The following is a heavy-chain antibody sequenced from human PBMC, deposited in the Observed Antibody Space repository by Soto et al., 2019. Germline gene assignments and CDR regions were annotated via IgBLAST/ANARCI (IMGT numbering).Heavy chain of an antibody. Sequence: QVQLVQSGAEVKKPGSSLKVSCKTSRDTFNKYAFNWVRQAPGQGLEWMGWIIPIFSSRNYAEKFQGRVTITADDSTSTADMELRSLRFEDTAVYYCARGETYLGVWGQGTTVTVSS. CDR2: IIPIFSSR. CDR1: RDTFNKYA. CDR3: ARGETYLGV. J-gene: IGHJ6*02. D-gene: IGHD3-16*01. V-gene: IGHV1-69*01.